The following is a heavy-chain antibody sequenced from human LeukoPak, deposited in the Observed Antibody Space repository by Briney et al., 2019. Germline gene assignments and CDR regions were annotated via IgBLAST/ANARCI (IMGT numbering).Heavy chain of an antibody. Sequence: PETLSLTCTVSGGSISSYYWSWIRQPPGKGLEWIGYIYYSGTTNYNPSLKSRVTISVDTSKNQFSLKLSSVTAADTAVYYCARVVVGIAAAVDWGQGTLVTVSS. CDR1: GGSISSYY. J-gene: IGHJ4*02. CDR3: ARVVVGIAAAVD. V-gene: IGHV4-59*12. D-gene: IGHD6-13*01. CDR2: IYYSGTT.